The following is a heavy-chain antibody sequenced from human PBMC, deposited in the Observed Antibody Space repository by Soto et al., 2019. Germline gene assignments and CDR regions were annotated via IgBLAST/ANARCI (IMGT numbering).Heavy chain of an antibody. CDR1: SGSINSGGYF. Sequence: SETLSLSCTVSSGSINSGGYFWSWIRQHPRTGLEWIGYIHHNGNAYYNPSLRSRLTISVHTSKNQFSLKLGSVTAADTAVYYCARGLISGSHYSGGWYYFDSWGQGTQVTSPQ. J-gene: IGHJ4*02. CDR2: IHHNGNA. D-gene: IGHD1-26*01. V-gene: IGHV4-31*03. CDR3: ARGLISGSHYSGGWYYFDS.